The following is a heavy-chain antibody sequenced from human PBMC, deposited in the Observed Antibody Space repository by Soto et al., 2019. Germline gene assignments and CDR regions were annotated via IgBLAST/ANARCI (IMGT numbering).Heavy chain of an antibody. D-gene: IGHD6-6*01. V-gene: IGHV5-51*01. Sequence: ESLKISCQCSGNSFTSYWSGLVLQMPGKGLEWMGIIYPGDSDTRYSPSFQGQVTISADKSISTAYLQWSSLKASDTAMYYCARTRIAARHGGFDYWGQGTLVTVSS. CDR1: GNSFTSYW. CDR2: IYPGDSDT. CDR3: ARTRIAARHGGFDY. J-gene: IGHJ4*02.